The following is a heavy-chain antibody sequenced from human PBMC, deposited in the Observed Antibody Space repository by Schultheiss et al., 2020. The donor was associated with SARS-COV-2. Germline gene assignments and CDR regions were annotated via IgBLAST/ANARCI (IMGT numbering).Heavy chain of an antibody. J-gene: IGHJ6*02. CDR1: GFTFSSYA. CDR2: ISGSGGST. D-gene: IGHD6-19*01. Sequence: GGSLRLSCAASGFTFSSYAMSWVRQAPGKGLEWVSAISGSGGSTYYADSVKGRFTISRDNSKNTLYLQMNSLRAEDTAVYYCAKVEGILGQWLVPLGCMDVWGQGTTVTV. CDR3: AKVEGILGQWLVPLGCMDV. V-gene: IGHV3-23*01.